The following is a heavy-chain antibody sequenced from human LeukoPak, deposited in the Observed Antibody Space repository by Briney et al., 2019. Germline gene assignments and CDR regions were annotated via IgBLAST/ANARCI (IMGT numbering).Heavy chain of an antibody. CDR1: GGSISVNNW. J-gene: IGHJ4*02. CDR2: IYHTGST. D-gene: IGHD1-20*01. Sequence: SETLSLTCAVSGGSISVNNWWTWVRQSPGKGLQWIGEIYHTGSTNYNPSLKSRVTISVGTSKKQFSLKVNSVTAADTAVYYCARGHLTGRGYFDYWGQGTLVTVSS. CDR3: ARGHLTGRGYFDY. V-gene: IGHV4-4*02.